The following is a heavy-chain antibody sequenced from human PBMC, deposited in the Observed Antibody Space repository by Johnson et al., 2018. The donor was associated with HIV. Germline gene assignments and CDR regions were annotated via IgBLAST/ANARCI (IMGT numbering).Heavy chain of an antibody. Sequence: QVHLVESGGGVVQPGRSLRLSCAASGFTFSSYGMHWVRQAPGKGLEWVAVIWYDGSNKYYADSVKGRFTISRDNSKNTLYLQMNSLRAEDTAVYYCARVITEGGIRWAFDIWGQGTIVTVSS. CDR2: IWYDGSNK. J-gene: IGHJ3*02. CDR1: GFTFSSYG. CDR3: ARVITEGGIRWAFDI. V-gene: IGHV3-33*01. D-gene: IGHD6-13*01.